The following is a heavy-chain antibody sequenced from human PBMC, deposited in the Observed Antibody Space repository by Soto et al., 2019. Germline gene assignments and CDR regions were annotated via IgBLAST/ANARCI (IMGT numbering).Heavy chain of an antibody. Sequence: QVQLQESGPGLVKPLETLSLTCTVPGGSITSYYWSWVRQPPGKGLEWIGYIYYNRNINYNHSLTSRLTISLDTSRNQFSLRLSSVTPADTAVDYCATGRVYFGSEYWGQGTLVTVSS. D-gene: IGHD3-10*01. CDR2: IYYNRNI. CDR1: GGSITSYY. J-gene: IGHJ4*02. V-gene: IGHV4-59*01. CDR3: ATGRVYFGSEY.